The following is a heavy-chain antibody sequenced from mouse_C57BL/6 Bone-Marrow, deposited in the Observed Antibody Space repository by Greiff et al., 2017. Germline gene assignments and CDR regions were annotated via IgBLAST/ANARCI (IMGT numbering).Heavy chain of an antibody. D-gene: IGHD2-3*01. J-gene: IGHJ3*01. CDR1: GYTFTSYT. CDR3: ASGGYYVSFAY. V-gene: IGHV1-4*01. Sequence: VQLQQSGAELARPGASVKMSCKASGYTFTSYTMHWVKQRPGQGLEWIGYINPSSGYTKCNQKFKDKATLTADNSSRTAYMQLSSLTSEDSAVYYCASGGYYVSFAYWGQGTLVTVSA. CDR2: INPSSGYT.